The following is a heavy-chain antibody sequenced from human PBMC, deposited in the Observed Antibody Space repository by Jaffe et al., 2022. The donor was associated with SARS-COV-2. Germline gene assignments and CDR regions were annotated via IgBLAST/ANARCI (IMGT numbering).Heavy chain of an antibody. J-gene: IGHJ6*03. V-gene: IGHV3-11*01. Sequence: QVQLVESGGGLVKPGGSLRLSCAASGFTFSDYYMSWIRQAPGKGLEWVSYISSSGSTIYYADSVKGRFTISRDNAKNSLYLQMNSLRAEDTAVYYCARVLQEMATIEFYYYYYYMDVWGKGTTVTVSS. CDR3: ARVLQEMATIEFYYYYYYMDV. CDR1: GFTFSDYY. CDR2: ISSSGSTI. D-gene: IGHD5-12*01.